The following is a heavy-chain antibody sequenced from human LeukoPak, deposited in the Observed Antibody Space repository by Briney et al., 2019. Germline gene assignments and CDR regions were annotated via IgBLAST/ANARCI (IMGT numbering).Heavy chain of an antibody. CDR3: ARVYPIQLWLPVY. CDR1: GFTFSSYA. Sequence: PGGSLRLSCAASGFTFSSYAMHWVRQAPGKGLEWVAVISYDGSNKYYADSVKGRFTISRDNSKNTLYLQMNSLRAEDTAVYYCARVYPIQLWLPVYWGQGTLVTVSS. CDR2: ISYDGSNK. J-gene: IGHJ4*02. V-gene: IGHV3-30-3*01. D-gene: IGHD5-18*01.